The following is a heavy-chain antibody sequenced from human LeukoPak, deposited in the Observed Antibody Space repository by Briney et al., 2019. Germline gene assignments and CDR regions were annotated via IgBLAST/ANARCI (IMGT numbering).Heavy chain of an antibody. D-gene: IGHD3-10*01. CDR3: AKVIRGGYGMDV. CDR2: ISDSSSLT. J-gene: IGHJ6*02. V-gene: IGHV3-48*02. CDR1: GFTFSSFG. Sequence: GGSLRLSCAASGFTFSSFGMNWVRQAPGRGLEWVSYISDSSSLTYYADSVKGRFTISRDNAKNSLSLQLNSLRDEDTAVYFCAKVIRGGYGMDVWGQGTTVTVSS.